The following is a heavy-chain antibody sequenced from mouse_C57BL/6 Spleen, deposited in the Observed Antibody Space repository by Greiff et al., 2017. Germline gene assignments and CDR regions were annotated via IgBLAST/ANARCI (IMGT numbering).Heavy chain of an antibody. Sequence: EVKLMESGGGLVQPGGSLSLSCAASGFTFTDYYMSWVRQPPGKALEWLGFIRNKANGYTTEYSASVQGRFTISRDNSQSILYLQMIALRAEDSATYYCARYTTSWYFDYWGQGTTLTVSS. D-gene: IGHD1-1*01. V-gene: IGHV7-3*01. CDR2: IRNKANGYTT. CDR3: ARYTTSWYFDY. J-gene: IGHJ2*01. CDR1: GFTFTDYY.